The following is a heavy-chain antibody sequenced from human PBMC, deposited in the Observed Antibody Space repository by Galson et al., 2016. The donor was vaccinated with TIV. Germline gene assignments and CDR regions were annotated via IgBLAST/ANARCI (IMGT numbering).Heavy chain of an antibody. Sequence: SLRLSCAASGFTFGPFKMGWVRQVPGKGLAWVSSIGSRSSDKFYGDSVKGRFTNSRDNTKNSLFLQMNSLRVDDTAVYYCAKVITENVYYSGMDVWGQGTTVTVSS. CDR3: AKVITENVYYSGMDV. CDR2: IGSRSSDK. J-gene: IGHJ6*02. D-gene: IGHD1-20*01. CDR1: GFTFGPFK. V-gene: IGHV3-21*06.